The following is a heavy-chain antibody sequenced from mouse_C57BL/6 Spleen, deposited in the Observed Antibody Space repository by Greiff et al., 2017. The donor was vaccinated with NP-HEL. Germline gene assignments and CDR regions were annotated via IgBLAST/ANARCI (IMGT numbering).Heavy chain of an antibody. V-gene: IGHV1-19*01. CDR3: ARKVAGGYYFDY. Sequence: EVKLMESGPVLVKPGASVKMSCKASGYTFTDYYMNWVKQSHGKSLEWIGVINPYNGGTSYNQKFKGKATLTVDKSSSTAYMELNSLTSEDSAVYYCARKVAGGYYFDYWGQGTTLTVSS. CDR2: INPYNGGT. J-gene: IGHJ2*01. D-gene: IGHD1-1*01. CDR1: GYTFTDYY.